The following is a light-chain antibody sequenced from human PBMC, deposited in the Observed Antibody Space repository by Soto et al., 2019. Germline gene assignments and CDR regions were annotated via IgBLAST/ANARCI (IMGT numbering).Light chain of an antibody. J-gene: IGLJ2*01. Sequence: QSALTQPPSASGSPGQSVTISCTGASSDVGGYDFVSWYQQHPGKAPKLMIYDVTKRPSGVPDRFSGYKSGNTASLTVSGLQADYKADYYCSSYAGSSLPVAFGGGTKLTVL. CDR2: DVT. CDR3: SSYAGSSLPVA. CDR1: SSDVGGYDF. V-gene: IGLV2-8*01.